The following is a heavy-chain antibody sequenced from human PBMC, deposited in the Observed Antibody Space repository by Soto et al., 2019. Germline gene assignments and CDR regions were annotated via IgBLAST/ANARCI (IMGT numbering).Heavy chain of an antibody. J-gene: IGHJ4*02. CDR1: GDSVSSNSAA. Sequence: PSQTLSLTCAISGDSVSSNSAAWNWIRQSPSRGLEWLGRTYYRSKWYNDYAVSVKSRITINPDTSKNQFSLQLNSVTPEDTAVYYCARDLFSRYSSGWDDSYFDYCGQGTLVTL. CDR2: TYYRSKWYN. D-gene: IGHD6-19*01. CDR3: ARDLFSRYSSGWDDSYFDY. V-gene: IGHV6-1*01.